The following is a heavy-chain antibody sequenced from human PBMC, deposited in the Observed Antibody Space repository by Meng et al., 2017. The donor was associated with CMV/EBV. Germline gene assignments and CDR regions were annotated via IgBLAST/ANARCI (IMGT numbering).Heavy chain of an antibody. D-gene: IGHD3-10*01. V-gene: IGHV3-23*01. Sequence: FTFSSYAMSWVRQAPGKGLEGVSAISGSGGSTYYADSVKGRFTISRDNSKNTLYLQMNSLRAEDTAVYYCAREEITMVRGVLNYFDYWGQGTLVTVSS. CDR2: ISGSGGST. CDR3: AREEITMVRGVLNYFDY. CDR1: FTFSSYA. J-gene: IGHJ4*02.